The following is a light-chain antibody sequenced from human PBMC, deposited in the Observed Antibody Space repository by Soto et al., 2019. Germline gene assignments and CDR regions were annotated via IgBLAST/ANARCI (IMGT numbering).Light chain of an antibody. CDR3: QHYKNYPYT. CDR2: KAS. V-gene: IGKV1-5*03. J-gene: IGKJ2*01. CDR1: QNIGSW. Sequence: EIKMTQLPSTLFAFGGTRVPITCRASQNIGSWLAWYQQKPGEAPKLLISKASTLESGVPSRFSGRAYGTEFTLTISSLQPDDFGTYFCQHYKNYPYTFGQGTKVDIK.